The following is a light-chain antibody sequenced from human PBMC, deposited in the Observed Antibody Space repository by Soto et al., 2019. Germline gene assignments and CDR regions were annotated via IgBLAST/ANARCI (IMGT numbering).Light chain of an antibody. Sequence: EIVMTQSPAILSVSPGERATLSCRASQSVSTYLAWYQQKPGQAPRLLIYGASTRATGIPARFSGSGSGTDFTLTISRLEHEDFAVYDCQQYGNSPQTFGQGTKVDIK. V-gene: IGKV3D-15*01. J-gene: IGKJ1*01. CDR1: QSVSTY. CDR2: GAS. CDR3: QQYGNSPQT.